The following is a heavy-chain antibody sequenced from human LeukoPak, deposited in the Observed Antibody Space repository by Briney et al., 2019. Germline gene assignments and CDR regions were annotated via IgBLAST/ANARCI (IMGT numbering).Heavy chain of an antibody. V-gene: IGHV4-39*07. CDR3: ARLSYYYYMDV. Sequence: SETLSLTCTVSGGSIGSSSYYWGWIRQPPGKGLEWIGSIYYSGSTYYNPSLKSRVTISVDTSKNQFSLKLSSVTAADTAVYYCARLSYYYYMDVWGKGTTVTVSS. CDR2: IYYSGST. CDR1: GGSIGSSSYY. J-gene: IGHJ6*03.